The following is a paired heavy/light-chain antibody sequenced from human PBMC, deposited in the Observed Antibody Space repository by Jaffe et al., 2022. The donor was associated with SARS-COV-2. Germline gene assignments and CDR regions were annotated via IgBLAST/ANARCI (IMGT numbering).Light chain of an antibody. V-gene: IGLV2-14*03. CDR2: DVS. CDR1: SSDIGGYKY. Sequence: QSALTQPASVSGSPGQSITISCTGTSSDIGGYKYVSWYQQHPGKAPKLLIYDVSNRPSGVSNRFSGSKSGITASLTISGLQAEDEADYYCSSYTTSSTWVFGGGTKLTVL. CDR3: SSYTTSSTWV. J-gene: IGLJ3*02.
Heavy chain of an antibody. CDR1: GFSFSSHG. V-gene: IGHV3-30*03. CDR2: ISHDGSQK. J-gene: IGHJ6*02. CDR3: ATDDARRGLDV. D-gene: IGHD2-2*01. Sequence: QVQLVESGGGVVQPGRSLRLSCTASGFSFSSHGMHWVRQAPGKGLEWVAVISHDGSQKYYADSVKGRCTISRDNSKNTLYLQLNSLRNEDTAVYYCATDDARRGLDVWGQGTTVTVS.